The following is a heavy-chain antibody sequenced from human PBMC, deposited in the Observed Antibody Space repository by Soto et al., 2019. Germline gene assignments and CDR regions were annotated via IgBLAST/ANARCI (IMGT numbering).Heavy chain of an antibody. Sequence: ASVKVSCKASGYTFTGYYMQWVRQAPGQGLEWMGWINPNSGGTNYAQKFQGWVTMTRDTSISTAYMELSRLRSDDTAVYYCARDRDLYYYGSGSYYTGGMDVWGQGTTVTVSS. CDR2: INPNSGGT. CDR3: ARDRDLYYYGSGSYYTGGMDV. D-gene: IGHD3-10*01. J-gene: IGHJ6*02. V-gene: IGHV1-2*04. CDR1: GYTFTGYY.